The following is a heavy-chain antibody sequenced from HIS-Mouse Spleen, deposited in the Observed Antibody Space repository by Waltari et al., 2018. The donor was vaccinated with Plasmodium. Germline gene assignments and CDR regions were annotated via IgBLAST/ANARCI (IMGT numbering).Heavy chain of an antibody. Sequence: EVQLVESGGGLVQPGRSLSLSCAASGFTFDDYAMQWVRQAPGKGLEWVSGISVNSGSIGYADSVKGRFTISRDNAKNSLYLQMNSLRAEDTALYYCAKARGSSSAFDIWGQGTMVTVSS. CDR2: ISVNSGSI. CDR3: AKARGSSSAFDI. V-gene: IGHV3-9*01. CDR1: GFTFDDYA. D-gene: IGHD6-6*01. J-gene: IGHJ3*02.